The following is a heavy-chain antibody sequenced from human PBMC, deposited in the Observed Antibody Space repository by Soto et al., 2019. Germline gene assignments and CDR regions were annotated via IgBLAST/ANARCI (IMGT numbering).Heavy chain of an antibody. J-gene: IGHJ4*02. D-gene: IGHD5-12*01. V-gene: IGHV4-30-2*01. Sequence: QLQLQESGSGRVKPSQTLSLTCAVSGGSISSGGYSWSWIRQPPGKGLEWIGYIYHSGSTYYNPSHKSRVTISGDRSKNQVSLKLSSVTAADTAVYYCAAGGGLPRYYWGQGTLVTVSS. CDR1: GGSISSGGYS. CDR2: IYHSGST. CDR3: AAGGGLPRYY.